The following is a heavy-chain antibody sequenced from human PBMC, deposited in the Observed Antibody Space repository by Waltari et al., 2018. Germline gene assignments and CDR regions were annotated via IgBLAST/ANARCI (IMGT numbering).Heavy chain of an antibody. J-gene: IGHJ3*02. CDR2: MNPNSGNT. V-gene: IGHV1-8*01. CDR1: GSPFTSSH. D-gene: IGHD2-15*01. Sequence: QVQLVQSGAEVKKPGASVKVSCKASGSPFTSSHLNWVRQATGQGLEWMGWMNPNSGNTGYAQKFQGRVTMTRNTSISTAYMELSSLRSEDTAVYYCARAATPFDAFDIWGQGTMVTVSS. CDR3: ARAATPFDAFDI.